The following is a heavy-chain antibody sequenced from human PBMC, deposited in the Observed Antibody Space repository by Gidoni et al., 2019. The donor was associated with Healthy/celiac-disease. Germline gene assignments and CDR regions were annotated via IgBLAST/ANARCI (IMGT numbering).Heavy chain of an antibody. Sequence: EVQLVESGGGLVQPGGSLRLSCAASGFTFSSYSMNWVRQAPGKGLEWVSYISRSSSTIYYADSVKGRFTISRDNAKNSLYLQMNSLRAEDTAVYYCAREDVVILGYWGQGTLVTVSS. CDR2: ISRSSSTI. D-gene: IGHD3-22*01. V-gene: IGHV3-48*01. CDR1: GFTFSSYS. CDR3: AREDVVILGY. J-gene: IGHJ4*02.